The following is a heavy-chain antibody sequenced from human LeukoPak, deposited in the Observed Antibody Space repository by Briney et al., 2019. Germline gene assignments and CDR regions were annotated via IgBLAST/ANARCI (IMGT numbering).Heavy chain of an antibody. CDR3: ARDLVHARANWFDP. Sequence: PGGSLRLSCAASGFTFSDYYMSWIRQAPGKGLEWVSYISSSGSTIYYADSVKGRFTISRDNAKNSLYLQMNSLRAEDTAVYYCARDLVHARANWFDPWGQGTLVTVSS. D-gene: IGHD1-26*01. CDR2: ISSSGSTI. J-gene: IGHJ5*02. CDR1: GFTFSDYY. V-gene: IGHV3-11*04.